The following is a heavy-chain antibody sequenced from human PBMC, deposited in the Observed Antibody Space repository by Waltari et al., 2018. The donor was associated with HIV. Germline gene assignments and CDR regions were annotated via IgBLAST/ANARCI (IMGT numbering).Heavy chain of an antibody. CDR1: GFIFNSYI. CDR3: ARDSRGSTWSLNWFDP. J-gene: IGHJ5*02. CDR2: ISSSGNFK. D-gene: IGHD6-6*01. V-gene: IGHV3-21*02. Sequence: EVQLVESGGGPVKPGESLRLYCVTSGFIFNSYIMNWVRQAPGKGPEWVSSISSSGNFKHYADSVKGRFTISRDNAENSLYLQMNGLRAEDTAIYYCARDSRGSTWSLNWFDPWGQGTLVTVSS.